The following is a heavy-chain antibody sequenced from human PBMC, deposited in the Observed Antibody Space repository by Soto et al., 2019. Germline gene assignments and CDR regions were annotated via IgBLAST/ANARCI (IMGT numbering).Heavy chain of an antibody. J-gene: IGHJ4*02. V-gene: IGHV4-59*08. CDR2: IFSSGST. Sequence: SETLSLTCTVSGGSISNYYWSWIRQPPGKGLQWIGYIFSSGSTNYNPSLKSRVTISVDTSKNQFSLNLSSVTAADTAVYYCARQRRDFDYWGQGSLVT. CDR3: ARQRRDFDY. CDR1: GGSISNYY.